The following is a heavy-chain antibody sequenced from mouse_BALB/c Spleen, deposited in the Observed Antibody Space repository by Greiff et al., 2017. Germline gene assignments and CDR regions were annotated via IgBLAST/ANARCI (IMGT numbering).Heavy chain of an antibody. D-gene: IGHD2-2*01. J-gene: IGHJ1*01. CDR3: ARRGYIRYFDV. CDR1: GYTFTSYW. Sequence: VQLQQSGAELAKPGASVKMSCKASGYTFTSYWMHWVKQRPGQGLEWIGYINPSTGYTEYNQKFKDKATLTADKSSSTAYMQLSSLTSEDSAVYYCARRGYIRYFDVWGAGTTVTVSS. CDR2: INPSTGYT. V-gene: IGHV1-7*01.